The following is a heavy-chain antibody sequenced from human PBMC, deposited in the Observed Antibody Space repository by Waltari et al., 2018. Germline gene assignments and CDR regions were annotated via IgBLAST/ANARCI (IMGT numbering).Heavy chain of an antibody. D-gene: IGHD6-19*01. CDR3: ARSGGGSGWYGSPEYFQH. Sequence: QAQLVQSGAEVKKPGASVKVSCKASGYTFTSYAMHWVRQAPGQRLEWMGWINAGNGNTKYSQEFQGRVTITRDTSASTAYMELSSLRSEDMAVYYCARSGGGSGWYGSPEYFQHWGQGTLVTVSS. CDR1: GYTFTSYA. V-gene: IGHV1-3*03. J-gene: IGHJ1*01. CDR2: INAGNGNT.